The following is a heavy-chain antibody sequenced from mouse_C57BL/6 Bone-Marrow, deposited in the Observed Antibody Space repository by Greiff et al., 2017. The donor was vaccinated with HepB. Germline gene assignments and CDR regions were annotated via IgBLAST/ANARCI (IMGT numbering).Heavy chain of an antibody. CDR3: ARRIYGYLPYAMDY. CDR2: IYPGSGST. V-gene: IGHV1-55*01. CDR1: GYTFTSYW. J-gene: IGHJ4*01. D-gene: IGHD2-2*01. Sequence: QVQLQQPGAELVKPGASVKMSCKASGYTFTSYWITWVKQRPGQGLEWIGDIYPGSGSTNYNEKFKSKATLTVDTSSSTAYMQLSSLTSEDSAVYYCARRIYGYLPYAMDYWGQGTSVTVSS.